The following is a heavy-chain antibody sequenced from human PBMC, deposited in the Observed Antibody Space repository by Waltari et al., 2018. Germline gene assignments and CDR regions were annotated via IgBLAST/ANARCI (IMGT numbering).Heavy chain of an antibody. CDR2: IYHSGST. CDR3: ARQTYDFWSGYYNDY. J-gene: IGHJ4*02. D-gene: IGHD3-3*01. Sequence: QVQLQESGPGLVKPSETLSLTCAVSGYSISSGYYWGWIRQPPGKGLEWIGSIYHSGSTYYNPSLKGRVTISVDTSKNQFSLKLSSVTAADTAVYYCARQTYDFWSGYYNDYWGQGTLVTVSS. CDR1: GYSISSGYY. V-gene: IGHV4-38-2*01.